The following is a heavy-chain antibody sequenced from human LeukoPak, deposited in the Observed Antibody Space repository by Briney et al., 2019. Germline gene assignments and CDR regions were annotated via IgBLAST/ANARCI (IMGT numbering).Heavy chain of an antibody. CDR1: GFTFSSYA. V-gene: IGHV3-30-3*01. CDR3: ARDNPGPGYGMDV. Sequence: GGSLRLSCAASGFTFSSYAMHWVRQAPGKVLEWVAVISYDGSNKYYADSVKGRFTISRDNSKNTLYLQMNSLRAEDTAVYYCARDNPGPGYGMDVWGQGTTVTVSS. J-gene: IGHJ6*02. CDR2: ISYDGSNK.